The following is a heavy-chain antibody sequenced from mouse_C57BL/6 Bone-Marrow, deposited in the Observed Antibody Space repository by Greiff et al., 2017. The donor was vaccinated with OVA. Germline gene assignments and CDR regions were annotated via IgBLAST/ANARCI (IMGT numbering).Heavy chain of an antibody. V-gene: IGHV1-66*01. Sequence: QVQLQQSGPELVKSGASVKISCKASGYSFTSYYIHWVKQRPGQGLEWIGWIYPGCGNTKYNEKFKGKATLTADTSSSTAYMQLSSQTSEDSAVYYCAREGPYAMDYWGQGTSVTVSS. CDR1: GYSFTSYY. J-gene: IGHJ4*01. CDR3: AREGPYAMDY. CDR2: IYPGCGNT.